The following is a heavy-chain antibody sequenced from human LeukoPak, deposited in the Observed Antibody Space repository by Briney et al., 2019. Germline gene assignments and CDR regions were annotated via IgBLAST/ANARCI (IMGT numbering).Heavy chain of an antibody. Sequence: GGSLRLSCAASGFTFSSYWMSWVRQAPGKGLEWVGFIRSNAFGGTTEYAASVKGRFTISRDDSKSIAYLQMNSLKTEDTAVYYCTRDQSGGTYYFDYWGQGTLVTVSS. CDR3: TRDQSGGTYYFDY. CDR2: IRSNAFGGTT. D-gene: IGHD2-15*01. V-gene: IGHV3-49*04. CDR1: GFTFSSYW. J-gene: IGHJ4*02.